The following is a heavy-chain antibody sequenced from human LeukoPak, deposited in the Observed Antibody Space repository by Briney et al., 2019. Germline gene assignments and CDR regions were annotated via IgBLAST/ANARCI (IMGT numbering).Heavy chain of an antibody. J-gene: IGHJ3*02. CDR1: GGTFSRYA. V-gene: IGHV1-69*13. CDR3: ARARVVPAAMGSFGAFDI. Sequence: SVKVSCKASGGTFSRYAISWVRQAPGQGLEWMGGIIPIFGTANYAQKFQGRVTITADESTSTAYMELSSLRSEDTAVYYCARARVVPAAMGSFGAFDIWGQGTMVTVSS. CDR2: IIPIFGTA. D-gene: IGHD2-2*01.